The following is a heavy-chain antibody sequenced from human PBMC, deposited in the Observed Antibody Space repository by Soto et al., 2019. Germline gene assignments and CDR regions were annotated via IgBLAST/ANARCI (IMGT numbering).Heavy chain of an antibody. CDR3: ATMSGITGATSCAFDI. V-gene: IGHV3-7*01. D-gene: IGHD1-7*01. CDR1: GFTFSTYW. CDR2: MNQDGSEK. J-gene: IGHJ3*02. Sequence: EVQLVESGGGLVQPGGSLRLSCAASGFTFSTYWMTWVRQAPGKGLEWVANMNQDGSEKYYVESVKGRFTISRDNAKKSLFLQMNSRRAEDTAVYYCATMSGITGATSCAFDIWGQGTMVTVSS.